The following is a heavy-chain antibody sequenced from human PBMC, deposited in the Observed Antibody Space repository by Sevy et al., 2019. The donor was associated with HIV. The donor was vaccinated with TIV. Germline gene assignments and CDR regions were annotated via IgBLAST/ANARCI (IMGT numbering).Heavy chain of an antibody. D-gene: IGHD3-22*01. CDR1: GKTLSELS. CDR2: FDPEDGER. Sequence: ASVKVSCTVSGKTLSELSMHWVRQAPGKGLEWMGSFDPEDGERIYAQTFQGRVTMTEDTFTDTAYMELSSLRSEDTAVYYCATTREYYSDNSGYFDYWGQGTLVTVSS. V-gene: IGHV1-24*01. J-gene: IGHJ4*02. CDR3: ATTREYYSDNSGYFDY.